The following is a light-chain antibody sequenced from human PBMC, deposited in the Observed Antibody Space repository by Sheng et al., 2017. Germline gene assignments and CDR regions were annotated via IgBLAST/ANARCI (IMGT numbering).Light chain of an antibody. CDR3: QQYDNLHPT. CDR1: QDISNY. CDR2: DAS. Sequence: DIQMTQSPSSLSASVGDRVTITCQASQDISNYLNWYQQKPGKAPKLLIYDASNLETGVPSRFSGSGSGTDFTFTISSLQPEDFATYYCQQYDNLHPTFGRRDQGGDQT. V-gene: IGKV1-33*01. J-gene: IGKJ4*01.